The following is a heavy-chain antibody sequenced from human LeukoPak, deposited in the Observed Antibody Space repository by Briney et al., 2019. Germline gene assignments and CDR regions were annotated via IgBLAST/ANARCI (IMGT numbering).Heavy chain of an antibody. CDR1: GFTFSSYA. D-gene: IGHD5-12*01. CDR3: AKVRSYSGHVPGAFDI. Sequence: PGGSLRLSCAASGFTFSSYAMSWVRQAPGKGLEWVSAISGSGGSTYYADSVKGRFTISRDNSKNTLYLQMNSLRAEDTAVYYCAKVRSYSGHVPGAFDIWGQGTMVTVSS. J-gene: IGHJ3*02. V-gene: IGHV3-23*01. CDR2: ISGSGGST.